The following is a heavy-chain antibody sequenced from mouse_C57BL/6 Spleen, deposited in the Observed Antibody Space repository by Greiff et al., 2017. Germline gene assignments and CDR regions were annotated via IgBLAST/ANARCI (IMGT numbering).Heavy chain of an antibody. CDR2: ISDGGSYT. V-gene: IGHV5-4*01. CDR1: GFTFSSYA. CDR3: ARGLDGFDY. J-gene: IGHJ2*01. D-gene: IGHD2-3*01. Sequence: VQLKESGGGLVKPGGSLKLSCAASGFTFSSYAMSWVRQTPEKRLEWVATISDGGSYTYYPDNVKGRFTISRDNAKNNLYLQMSHLKSEDTAMYDCARGLDGFDYWGQGTTLTVSS.